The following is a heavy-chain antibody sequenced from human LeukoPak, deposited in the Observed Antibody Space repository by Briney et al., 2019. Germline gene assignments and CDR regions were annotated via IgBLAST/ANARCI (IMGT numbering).Heavy chain of an antibody. CDR3: ARDRIWGSYSDAFDI. CDR2: INSNSGGA. J-gene: IGHJ3*02. V-gene: IGHV1-2*02. D-gene: IGHD1-26*01. Sequence: ASVKVSCKASGYTFTGYYMHWVRQAPGQGLEWMGWINSNSGGANYAQKFQGRVTMTRDTSISTAYMELSSLRSDDTAVYYCARDRIWGSYSDAFDIWGQGTMVTVSS. CDR1: GYTFTGYY.